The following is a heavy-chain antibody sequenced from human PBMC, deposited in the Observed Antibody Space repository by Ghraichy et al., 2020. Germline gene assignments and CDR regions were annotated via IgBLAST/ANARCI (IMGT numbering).Heavy chain of an antibody. Sequence: LSLTCAASGFTFNTYAMTWVRQAPGKGLEWVAGISGSGGSTYYADSVKGRFTISRDTSKNTLDMQMNSLRPEDTALYYCAKVMGEGQWLAYFDFWGQGTLVTVSS. CDR1: GFTFNTYA. J-gene: IGHJ4*02. D-gene: IGHD6-19*01. CDR2: ISGSGGST. V-gene: IGHV3-23*01. CDR3: AKVMGEGQWLAYFDF.